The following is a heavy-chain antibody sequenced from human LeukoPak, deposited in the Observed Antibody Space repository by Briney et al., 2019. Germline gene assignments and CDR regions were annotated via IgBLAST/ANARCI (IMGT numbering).Heavy chain of an antibody. CDR3: TRATAMVKAPFDY. V-gene: IGHV3-49*04. D-gene: IGHD5-18*01. J-gene: IGHJ4*02. CDR1: GFTFSNAW. CDR2: IRSKAYGGTT. Sequence: GGSLRLSCAASGFTFSNAWMSWVRQAPGKGLEWVGFIRSKAYGGTTEYAASVKGRFTISRDDSKSIAYLQMNSLKTEDTAVYYCTRATAMVKAPFDYWGQGTLVTVSS.